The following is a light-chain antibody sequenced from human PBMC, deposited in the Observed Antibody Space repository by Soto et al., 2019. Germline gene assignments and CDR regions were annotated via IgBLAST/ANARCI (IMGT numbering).Light chain of an antibody. Sequence: QSVLTQPASVSGSPGQSITISCSGTTSDVGIYNLVSWYQQHPGKAPKLVIYEVDKRPSGVSNRFSGSRSDNTASLTISGLQSEDEADYYCSSYAGSRWVFGGGTQLTVL. CDR1: TSDVGIYNL. V-gene: IGLV2-23*02. CDR2: EVD. J-gene: IGLJ3*02. CDR3: SSYAGSRWV.